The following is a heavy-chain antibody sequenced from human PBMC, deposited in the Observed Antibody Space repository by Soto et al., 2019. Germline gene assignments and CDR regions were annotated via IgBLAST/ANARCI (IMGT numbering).Heavy chain of an antibody. V-gene: IGHV3-23*01. CDR2: ISGGGDRT. Sequence: EVQLLESGGGLVQPGGSLRLSCVGSGFTFINYAMNWVRQTPGKGLEWVSGISGGGDRTFDGDSVKGRFTISRDNSKNTVNLQMNSLRADDTAVYYCARKVLGSTSRPDWWYFDLWGRGTLVTVSS. J-gene: IGHJ2*01. D-gene: IGHD2-2*01. CDR1: GFTFINYA. CDR3: ARKVLGSTSRPDWWYFDL.